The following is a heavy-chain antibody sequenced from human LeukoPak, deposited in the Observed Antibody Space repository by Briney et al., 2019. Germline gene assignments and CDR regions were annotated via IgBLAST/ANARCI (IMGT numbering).Heavy chain of an antibody. D-gene: IGHD3-10*01. CDR2: ISSNGGSS. CDR1: GFTFSSYA. CDR3: ARDTHDYYASETYYNRGDY. V-gene: IGHV3-64*01. J-gene: IGHJ4*02. Sequence: GGSLRLSCAASGFTFSSYAMHWVRQAPGKGLEYVSAISSNGGSSYYAHSVKGRFTIARDNSKNTLYLQMGSLRSDDTAVYYCARDTHDYYASETYYNRGDYWGQGTLVTVSS.